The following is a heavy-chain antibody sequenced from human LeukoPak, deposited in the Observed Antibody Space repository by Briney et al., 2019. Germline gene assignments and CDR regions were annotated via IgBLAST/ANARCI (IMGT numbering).Heavy chain of an antibody. CDR2: ISGSGRAT. CDR1: GFTFSSYA. V-gene: IGHV3-23*01. CDR3: AKVTPDGD. Sequence: GGSLRLSCAASGFTFSSYAMSWVRQAPGTGLEWVSAISGSGRATHYADSVNGRFTISRDNSNNTLYLQMNSLRAEDTAVYYWAKVTPDGDWGQGTLVTVSS. J-gene: IGHJ4*02. D-gene: IGHD4-23*01.